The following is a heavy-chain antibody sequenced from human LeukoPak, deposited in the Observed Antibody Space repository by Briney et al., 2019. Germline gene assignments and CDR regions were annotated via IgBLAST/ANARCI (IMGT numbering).Heavy chain of an antibody. J-gene: IGHJ6*03. D-gene: IGHD3-10*01. V-gene: IGHV3-30*02. CDR2: IRYDGSNK. CDR3: AKDSGRITIVRGVIIQTAWYYMDV. CDR1: GFTFSSYG. Sequence: PGGSLRLSCAASGFTFSSYGMHWVRQAPGKGLEWVAFIRYDGSNKYYADSVKGRFTISRDNSKNTLYLQMNSLRAEDTAVYYCAKDSGRITIVRGVIIQTAWYYMDVWGKGTTVTISS.